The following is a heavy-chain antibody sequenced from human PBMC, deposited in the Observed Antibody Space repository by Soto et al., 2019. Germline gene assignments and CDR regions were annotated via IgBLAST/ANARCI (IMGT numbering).Heavy chain of an antibody. CDR1: DFTLVDSW. CDR3: ASSAPGNSLYFNF. Sequence: GGSLRLSCEASDFTLVDSWMNWVRQSPGKGLEWVGRIRSEADGGTTDYTAPVKGRFTISRDHSKNTLYLQMDSLTTEDKGVYYCASSAPGNSLYFNFWGQGTLVTVSS. D-gene: IGHD5-18*01. CDR2: IRSEADGGTT. J-gene: IGHJ4*02. V-gene: IGHV3-15*07.